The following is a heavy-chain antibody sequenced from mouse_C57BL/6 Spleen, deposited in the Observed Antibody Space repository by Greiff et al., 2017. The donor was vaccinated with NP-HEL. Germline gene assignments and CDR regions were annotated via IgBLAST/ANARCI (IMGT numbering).Heavy chain of an antibody. J-gene: IGHJ2*01. Sequence: VQLKESGGGLVQPKGSLKLSCAASGFSFNTYAMNWVRQAPGKGLEWVARIRSKSNNYATYYADSVKDRFTISRDDSESMLYLQMNNLKTEDTAMYYCVRGRNGDFDYWGQGTTLTVSS. CDR2: IRSKSNNYAT. V-gene: IGHV10-1*01. CDR3: VRGRNGDFDY. CDR1: GFSFNTYA. D-gene: IGHD1-1*02.